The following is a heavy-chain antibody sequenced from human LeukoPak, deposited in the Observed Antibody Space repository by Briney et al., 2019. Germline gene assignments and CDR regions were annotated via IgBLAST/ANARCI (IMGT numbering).Heavy chain of an antibody. V-gene: IGHV3-11*04. CDR2: ISSSGSTI. Sequence: GGSLRLSCAASGFTFSDYYMSWIRQAPGKGLEWVSYISSSGSTIYYADSVKGRFTISRDNAKKSLYMQMNSLRGEDTAVYYCARDGYNSGGDFDYWGQGALVTVSS. D-gene: IGHD5-24*01. CDR1: GFTFSDYY. J-gene: IGHJ4*02. CDR3: ARDGYNSGGDFDY.